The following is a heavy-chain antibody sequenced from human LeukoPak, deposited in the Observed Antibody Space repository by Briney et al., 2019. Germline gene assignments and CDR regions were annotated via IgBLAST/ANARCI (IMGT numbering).Heavy chain of an antibody. J-gene: IGHJ4*02. CDR2: IRYDGSNK. CDR1: GFTFSSYG. V-gene: IGHV3-30*02. CDR3: AKDPTTVVITYFDY. Sequence: PVGSPRLSCAASGFTFSSYGMHWVRRAPGKGLEWVAFIRYDGSNKYYADSVKGRFTISRDNSKNTLYLQMNSLRAEDTAVYYCAKDPTTVVITYFDYWGQGTLVTVSS. D-gene: IGHD4-23*01.